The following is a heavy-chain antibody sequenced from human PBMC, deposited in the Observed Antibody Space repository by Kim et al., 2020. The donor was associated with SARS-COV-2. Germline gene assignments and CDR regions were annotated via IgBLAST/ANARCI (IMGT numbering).Heavy chain of an antibody. V-gene: IGHV3-30*18. Sequence: GGSLRLSCAASGFTFSSYGMHWVRQAPGKGLEWVAVISYDGSNKYYADSVKGRFTISRDNSKNTLYLQMNSLRAEDTAVYYCAKESSYCSSTSCYGRYYYYGMDVWGQGTTVTVSS. J-gene: IGHJ6*02. CDR2: ISYDGSNK. CDR1: GFTFSSYG. D-gene: IGHD2-2*01. CDR3: AKESSYCSSTSCYGRYYYYGMDV.